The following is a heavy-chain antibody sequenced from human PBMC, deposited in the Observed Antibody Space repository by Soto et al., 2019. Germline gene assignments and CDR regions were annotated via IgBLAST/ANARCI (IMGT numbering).Heavy chain of an antibody. CDR3: AREEVYSNYEGGVDV. D-gene: IGHD4-4*01. J-gene: IGHJ6*02. V-gene: IGHV4-39*07. CDR1: GGSISSSSYY. CDR2: IYYSGST. Sequence: QLQLQESGPGLVKPSETLSLTCTVSGGSISSSSYYWGWIRQPPGKGLEWIGYIYYSGSTYYNPSLKSRVTISVDTSKNQFSLKLSSVSAADTALYYCAREEVYSNYEGGVDVWGQGTTVTVSS.